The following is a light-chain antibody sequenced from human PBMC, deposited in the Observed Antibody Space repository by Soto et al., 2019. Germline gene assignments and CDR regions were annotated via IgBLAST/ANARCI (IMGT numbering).Light chain of an antibody. CDR2: AAS. CDR1: QSINIY. Sequence: IQMTQSPSSLSASVGDRVTITCRASQSINIYLNWYQQKPGKAPNLLLYAASSLHSGVPLRFSGSGSGTAFTLTISSLQPEDFATYYCQQSYCTPWTFGQGTKVQIK. V-gene: IGKV1-39*01. CDR3: QQSYCTPWT. J-gene: IGKJ1*01.